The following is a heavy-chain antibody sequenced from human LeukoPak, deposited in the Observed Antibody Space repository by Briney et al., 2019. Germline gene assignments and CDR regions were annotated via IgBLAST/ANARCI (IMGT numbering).Heavy chain of an antibody. J-gene: IGHJ5*02. D-gene: IGHD1-26*01. CDR1: GFTFSSYA. V-gene: IGHV3-23*01. CDR2: ISGSGGST. CDR3: AKDGSSYSGSYYGVNWFDP. Sequence: PGASLRLSCAASGFTFSSYAMSWVPQAQGKGREWVLPISGSGGSTYYVDSVKGRFTISRDNSKNTLYLQMNSLRAEGTAGYYCAKDGSSYSGSYYGVNWFDPWGQGTLVTVSS.